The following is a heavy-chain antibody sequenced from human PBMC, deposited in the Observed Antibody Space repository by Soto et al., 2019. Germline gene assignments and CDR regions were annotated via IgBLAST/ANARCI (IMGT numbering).Heavy chain of an antibody. J-gene: IGHJ4*02. CDR3: ARDTSGYSSGWYGGY. V-gene: IGHV3-7*05. CDR1: GFTFSSYW. D-gene: IGHD6-19*01. Sequence: GGSLRLSCAASGFTFSSYWMSWVRQAPGKGLEWVANIKQDGSEKYYVDSVKGRFTISRDNAKNSLYLQMNSLRAEDTAVYYCARDTSGYSSGWYGGYWGQGTLVTVSS. CDR2: IKQDGSEK.